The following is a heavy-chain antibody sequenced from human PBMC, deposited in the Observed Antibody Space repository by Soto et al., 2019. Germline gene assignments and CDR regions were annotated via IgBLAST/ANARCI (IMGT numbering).Heavy chain of an antibody. D-gene: IGHD2-15*01. V-gene: IGHV3-30*18. CDR3: AKDLSYCSGVSCYQHDGSDN. CDR2: ISFDGINR. J-gene: IGHJ4*02. CDR1: GFTFSNYA. Sequence: QVQLVESGGGGVQPGGSLRLSCAASGFTFSNYAMHWVRQAPGKGLEWVAIISFDGINRFYRDSVKGRFTISRDNSKNTLYLEMSSLRAEDTAVYFCAKDLSYCSGVSCYQHDGSDNWGQGPLVTVSS.